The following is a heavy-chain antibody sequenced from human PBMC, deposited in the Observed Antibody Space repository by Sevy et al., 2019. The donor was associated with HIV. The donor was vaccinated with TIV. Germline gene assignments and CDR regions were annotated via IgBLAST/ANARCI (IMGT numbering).Heavy chain of an antibody. J-gene: IGHJ4*02. CDR3: TTDLVIPLHYGSGSYYN. V-gene: IGHV3-15*01. Sequence: GGSLRLSCAASGFTFSNAWMSWVRQAPGKGLEWVGRIKSKTDGGTTDYDGPVKGRFTISRDDSKNTLYLQMNSLKTEYTAVYYCTTDLVIPLHYGSGSYYNWGQGTLVTVSS. D-gene: IGHD3-10*01. CDR1: GFTFSNAW. CDR2: IKSKTDGGTT.